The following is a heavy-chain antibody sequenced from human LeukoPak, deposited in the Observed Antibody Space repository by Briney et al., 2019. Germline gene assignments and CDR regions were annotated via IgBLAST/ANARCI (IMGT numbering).Heavy chain of an antibody. CDR2: IYSSGST. CDR1: GGSLSDYY. D-gene: IGHD3-22*01. CDR3: ARHYYHSSGSYSFDY. J-gene: IGHJ4*02. Sequence: SETLSLTCSVSGGSLSDYYWSWIRQPPGKGLEWIGYIYSSGSTNYNPSLKSRVTISVDTSKNQFSLKLSSVTAADTAVYYCARHYYHSSGSYSFDYWGQGALVTVSS. V-gene: IGHV4-59*01.